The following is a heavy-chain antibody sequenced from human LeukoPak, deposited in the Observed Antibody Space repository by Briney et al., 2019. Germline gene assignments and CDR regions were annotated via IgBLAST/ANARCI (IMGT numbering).Heavy chain of an antibody. CDR3: ARYYDFWSGYSQFDY. V-gene: IGHV3-11*04. J-gene: IGHJ4*02. Sequence: GGSLRLSCAASGFTFSDYYMSWIRQAPGKGLEWVSYISSSGSTIYYADSVKGRFTISRDNAKHSLYLQMNSLRAEDTAVYYCARYYDFWSGYSQFDYWGQGTLVTVSS. CDR2: ISSSGSTI. D-gene: IGHD3-3*01. CDR1: GFTFSDYY.